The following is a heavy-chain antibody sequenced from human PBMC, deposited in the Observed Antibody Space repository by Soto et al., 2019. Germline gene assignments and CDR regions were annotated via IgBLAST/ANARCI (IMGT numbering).Heavy chain of an antibody. CDR1: GGSISSSSYY. J-gene: IGHJ4*02. CDR3: ARRDPSDS. D-gene: IGHD2-21*01. Sequence: QLQLQESGPGLLKPSETLSLTCTVSGGSISSSSYYWGWIRQPPGKGLEWIGSIYYSGSTYYNPSLMSRVTIAVDRSKNEFSVRLSSVTAADTAVYYCARRDPSDSWGQGTLVTVSS. V-gene: IGHV4-39*01. CDR2: IYYSGST.